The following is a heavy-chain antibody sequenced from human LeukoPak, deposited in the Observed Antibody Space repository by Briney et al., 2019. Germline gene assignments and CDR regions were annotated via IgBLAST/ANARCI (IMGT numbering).Heavy chain of an antibody. Sequence: PGGSEGLSCAASGITFSSYWMNWVRQAPGKGLEWLANINQDGSEQDYVDSVRGRFTISRDNAKASLYLQMNSLRAEDTAVYYCARDSSGYKYYPDHWGQGTLVTVSS. V-gene: IGHV3-7*05. J-gene: IGHJ4*02. CDR2: INQDGSEQ. CDR3: ARDSSGYKYYPDH. CDR1: GITFSSYW. D-gene: IGHD3-22*01.